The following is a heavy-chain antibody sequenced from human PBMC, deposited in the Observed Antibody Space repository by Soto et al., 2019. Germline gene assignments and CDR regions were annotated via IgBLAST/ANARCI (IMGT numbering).Heavy chain of an antibody. J-gene: IGHJ4*02. V-gene: IGHV4-38-2*01. D-gene: IGHD1-1*01. CDR3: ARGRGGLEPYYFDY. CDR1: GYSISSGYY. CDR2: IYHSGST. Sequence: KPSETLSLTCAVSGYSISSGYYWGWIRQPPGKGLEWIGSIYHSGSTYYNPSLKSRVTISVDTSKNQFSLKLSSVTAAGTAVYYCARGRGGLEPYYFDYWGQGTLVTVSS.